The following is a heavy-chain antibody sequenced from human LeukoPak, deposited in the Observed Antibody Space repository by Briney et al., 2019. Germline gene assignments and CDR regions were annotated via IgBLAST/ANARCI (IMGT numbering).Heavy chain of an antibody. CDR3: AKRGYNWNDAYDY. CDR1: GFTFSSYN. Sequence: GGSLRLSCAASGFTFSSYNMNWVRQAPGKALEWVSSISSSSTYIYYADSAKGRFTVSRDNAKNTLYLQMNSLRAEDTAVYYCAKRGYNWNDAYDYWGQGTPVTVSS. CDR2: ISSSSTYI. V-gene: IGHV3-21*04. D-gene: IGHD1-20*01. J-gene: IGHJ4*02.